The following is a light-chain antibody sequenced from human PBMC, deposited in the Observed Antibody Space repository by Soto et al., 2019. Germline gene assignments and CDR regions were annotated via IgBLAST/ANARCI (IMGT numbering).Light chain of an antibody. V-gene: IGKV1-12*01. Sequence: DIQMTQSPSTLSASVGDRVTITCRASQDIRSWLAWHQQKPGEAPKLLIYGASTLRTGVPSRFSGSGSGTDFTLTISSLQPEDFATYYCQQSFNIPVTFGQGTRLE. CDR2: GAS. CDR3: QQSFNIPVT. CDR1: QDIRSW. J-gene: IGKJ5*01.